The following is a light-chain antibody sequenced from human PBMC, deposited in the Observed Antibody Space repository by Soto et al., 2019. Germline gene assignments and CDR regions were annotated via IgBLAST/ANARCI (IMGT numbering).Light chain of an antibody. CDR2: EVS. CDR1: SSDVGGHNY. J-gene: IGLJ1*01. CDR3: SSYTSSSTLYV. V-gene: IGLV2-14*01. Sequence: QSALTQPASVSGSLGQSITISCTGTSSDVGGHNYVSWYQQYPGKAPKLMIYEVSNRPSGVSNRFSGSKSSNTASLTISGLQAEDEADYYCSSYTSSSTLYVFGTGTKLTVL.